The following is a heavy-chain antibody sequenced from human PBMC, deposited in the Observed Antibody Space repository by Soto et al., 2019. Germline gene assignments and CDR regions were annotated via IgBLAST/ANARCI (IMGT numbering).Heavy chain of an antibody. CDR3: VRERGPFDAFDI. CDR1: GFRFSTYG. V-gene: IGHV3-33*01. Sequence: GCLLLACSASGFRFSTYGMHWVRQAPGKGLEWVAVIWANGINKYYADSVRGRFTISRDNSKNNLDLQMNSLRAEDTALYYCVRERGPFDAFDIWGLGTTVTVSS. J-gene: IGHJ3*02. CDR2: IWANGINK.